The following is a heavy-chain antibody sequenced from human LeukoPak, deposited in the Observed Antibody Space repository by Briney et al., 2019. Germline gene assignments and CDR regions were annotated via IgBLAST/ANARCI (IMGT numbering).Heavy chain of an antibody. V-gene: IGHV3-53*01. D-gene: IGHD1-1*01. CDR3: ARDFNWNEPYYFDY. CDR1: GFTVDSNY. Sequence: PGGSLRLSCAASGFTVDSNYLSWIRQAPGKGLEWVSGTSSNGEVKYYADSVKGRFTVSRDNSKDTLYLQMDSLGVEDTAMYYCARDFNWNEPYYFDYWGPGTLVTVSS. CDR2: TSSNGEVK. J-gene: IGHJ4*02.